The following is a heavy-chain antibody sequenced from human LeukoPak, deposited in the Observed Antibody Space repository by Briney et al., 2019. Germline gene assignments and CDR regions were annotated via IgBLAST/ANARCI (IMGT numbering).Heavy chain of an antibody. D-gene: IGHD2-2*01. CDR2: ISYDGGNK. Sequence: PGGSLRLSCAASGFTFSSYAMHWVRQAPGKGLEWVAVISYDGGNKYYADSVKGRFTISRDNSKNTLYLQMNSLRAEDTAVYYCAREDCSSTSCLWENWFDPWGQGTLVTVSS. CDR1: GFTFSSYA. CDR3: AREDCSSTSCLWENWFDP. J-gene: IGHJ5*02. V-gene: IGHV3-30*04.